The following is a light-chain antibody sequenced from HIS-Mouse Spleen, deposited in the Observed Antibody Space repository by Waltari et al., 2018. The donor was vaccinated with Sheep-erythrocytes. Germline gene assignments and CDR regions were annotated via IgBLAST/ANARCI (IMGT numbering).Light chain of an antibody. CDR1: SSNIGSNY. V-gene: IGLV1-47*01. Sequence: QSVLTQPPSASGTPGQRVTISCSGSSSNIGSNYVYWYQQLPGTAPKLMIYEVSKRPSWVPDRFSGSKSGNTASLTVSGLQAEDEADYYCSSYAGSNNWVFGGGTKLTVL. CDR3: SSYAGSNNWV. CDR2: EVS. J-gene: IGLJ3*02.